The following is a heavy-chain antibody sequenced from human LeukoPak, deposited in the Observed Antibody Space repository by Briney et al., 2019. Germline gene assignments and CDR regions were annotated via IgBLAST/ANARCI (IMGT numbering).Heavy chain of an antibody. CDR1: GFTFSSYS. CDR2: ISSSSSYI. Sequence: GGSLRLSCAASGFTFSSYSMNWVRQAPGKGLEWVSSISSSSSYIYYADSVKGRFTISRDNAKNSLYLQMNSLRAEDTAVYYYARGARAWYFDLWGRGTLVTVSS. V-gene: IGHV3-21*01. CDR3: ARGARAWYFDL. J-gene: IGHJ2*01.